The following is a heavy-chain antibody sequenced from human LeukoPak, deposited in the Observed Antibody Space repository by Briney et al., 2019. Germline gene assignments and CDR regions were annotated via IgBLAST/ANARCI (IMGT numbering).Heavy chain of an antibody. V-gene: IGHV1-8*01. CDR2: MNPNSGNT. J-gene: IGHJ4*02. CDR3: ARRYSGVMQGYFDY. Sequence: WASVKVSCKASGYTFSSHDINWVRQATGQGLEWMGWMNPNSGNTGCAQKFQGRVTMTRDTSITTAYMELSSLRSEDTAVYYCARRYSGVMQGYFDYWGQGTLVTVSS. D-gene: IGHD5-12*01. CDR1: GYTFSSHD.